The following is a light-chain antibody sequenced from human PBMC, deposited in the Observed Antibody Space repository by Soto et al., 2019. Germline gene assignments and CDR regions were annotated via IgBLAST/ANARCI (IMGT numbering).Light chain of an antibody. V-gene: IGLV1-47*01. CDR2: RNN. CDR1: SSNIGSNY. Sequence: QSVLTQPPSASGTPGQRVTISCSGSSSNIGSNYVYWYQQLPGTAPKLLIYRNNERPSGVPDRCSGSKSGTSASLAISGLRSEDEADYYCAAWDDSLSGWAFGGGTKLTVL. J-gene: IGLJ3*02. CDR3: AAWDDSLSGWA.